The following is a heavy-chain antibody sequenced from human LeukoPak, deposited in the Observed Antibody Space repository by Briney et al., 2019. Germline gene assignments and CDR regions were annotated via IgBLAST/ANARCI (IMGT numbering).Heavy chain of an antibody. V-gene: IGHV4-38-2*01. D-gene: IGHD6-19*01. Sequence: SETLSLTCAVSGYSIRGGYYWGWIRPPPGKGLEWIGSIYHSGSTYYNPSLESRVTISVDTSRNQFSLKLNSVTAADTAVYHCARDTVTGNKNFDYWGQGTLVTVSS. CDR1: GYSIRGGYY. CDR3: ARDTVTGNKNFDY. J-gene: IGHJ4*02. CDR2: IYHSGST.